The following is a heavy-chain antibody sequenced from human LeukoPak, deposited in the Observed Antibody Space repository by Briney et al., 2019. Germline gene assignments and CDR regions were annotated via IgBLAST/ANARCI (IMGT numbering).Heavy chain of an antibody. CDR2: IYYSGST. Sequence: QTSETLSLTCTVSGGSISSGEYYWSWIRQPPGKGLEWIGYIYYSGSTYYNPSLKSRVTISVDTSKNQFSLKLSSVTAADTAVYYCARDGWFGELFWFDPWGQGTLVTVSS. CDR3: ARDGWFGELFWFDP. D-gene: IGHD3-10*01. J-gene: IGHJ5*02. V-gene: IGHV4-30-4*01. CDR1: GGSISSGEYY.